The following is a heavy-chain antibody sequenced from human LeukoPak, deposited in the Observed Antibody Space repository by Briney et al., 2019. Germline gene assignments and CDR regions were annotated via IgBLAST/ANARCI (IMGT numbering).Heavy chain of an antibody. CDR1: GYSISSDYY. D-gene: IGHD3-22*01. J-gene: IGHJ3*02. V-gene: IGHV4-38-2*01. CDR3: ARGGGSWYYDSSGHDAFDI. CDR2: IYHSGNT. Sequence: SETLSLTCAVSGYSISSDYYWGWIRQPPGKGLEWIGSIYHSGNTYYNPSLKSRVTISVDTSKNQFSLKLSSVTAADTAVYYCARGGGSWYYDSSGHDAFDIWGQGTMVTVSS.